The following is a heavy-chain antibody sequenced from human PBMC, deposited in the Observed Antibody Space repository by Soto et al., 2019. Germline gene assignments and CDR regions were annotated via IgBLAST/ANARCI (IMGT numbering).Heavy chain of an antibody. D-gene: IGHD3-16*01. V-gene: IGHV3-30*18. J-gene: IGHJ4*02. CDR1: GFAFSSYD. CDR3: AKALGGSSHFFDY. Sequence: QVQLVESGGGVVQPGRSLRLSCAASGFAFSSYDMHWVRQAPGKGLEWVAVISYDGTVKYYVDSVKGRFTISRDNFRNTLYLQIDSLRAEDTAVFYCAKALGGSSHFFDYWGQGTLVTVSS. CDR2: ISYDGTVK.